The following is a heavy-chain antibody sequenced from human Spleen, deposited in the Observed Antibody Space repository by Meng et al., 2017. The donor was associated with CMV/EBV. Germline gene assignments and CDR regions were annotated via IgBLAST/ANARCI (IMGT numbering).Heavy chain of an antibody. CDR1: GGTFSSYA. J-gene: IGHJ6*02. CDR2: IIPIFGTA. V-gene: IGHV1-69*05. D-gene: IGHD2-2*02. Sequence: SVKVSCKAYGGTFSSYAISWVRQAPGQGLEWMGGIIPIFGTANYAQKFQGRVTITTDESTSTAYMELSSLRSEDTAVYYCARVIQVVPAAKPYYYYGMDVWGQGTTVTVSS. CDR3: ARVIQVVPAAKPYYYYGMDV.